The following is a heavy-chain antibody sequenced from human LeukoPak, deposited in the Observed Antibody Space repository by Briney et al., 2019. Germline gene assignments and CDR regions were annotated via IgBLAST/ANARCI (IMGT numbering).Heavy chain of an antibody. Sequence: GGSLRLSCAASGFTFSDYYMSWIRQAPAKGLEWISYISSSSSTIYYADSVKGRITISRDNAKNSLYLQMNSLRAEDTAVYYCAELGITMIGGVWGKGTTVTISS. CDR2: ISSSSSTI. V-gene: IGHV3-11*04. CDR1: GFTFSDYY. D-gene: IGHD3-10*02. J-gene: IGHJ6*04. CDR3: AELGITMIGGV.